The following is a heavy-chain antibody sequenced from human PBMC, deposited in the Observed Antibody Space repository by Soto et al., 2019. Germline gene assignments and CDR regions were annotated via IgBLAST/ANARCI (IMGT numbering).Heavy chain of an antibody. CDR2: MNPNSGNT. V-gene: IGHV1-8*01. CDR1: GYTFTSYD. D-gene: IGHD5-12*01. Sequence: ASVKVSCKASGYTFTSYDINWVRQATGQGLEWMGWMNPNSGNTGYAQKFQGRVTMTRNTSISTAYMELSSLRSEDTAVYYCARANSGYDFYYYYYMDVWGKGTTVTVSS. J-gene: IGHJ6*03. CDR3: ARANSGYDFYYYYYMDV.